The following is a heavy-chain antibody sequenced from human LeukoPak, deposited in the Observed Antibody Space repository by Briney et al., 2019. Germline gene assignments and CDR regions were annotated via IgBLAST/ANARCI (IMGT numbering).Heavy chain of an antibody. Sequence: GGSLRLSCAASGFTFSSYAMHWVRQAPGKGLEWVGVISYDGSNKYYADSVKGRFTISRDNSKSILSLQMNSLRAEDTAIYYCATYRQVLLPFESWGQGTLVTVSS. CDR3: ATYRQVLLPFES. D-gene: IGHD5-18*01. CDR1: GFTFSSYA. J-gene: IGHJ4*02. V-gene: IGHV3-30*04. CDR2: ISYDGSNK.